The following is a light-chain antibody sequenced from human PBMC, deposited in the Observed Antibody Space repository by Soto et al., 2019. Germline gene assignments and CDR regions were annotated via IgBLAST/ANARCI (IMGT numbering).Light chain of an antibody. CDR2: GYT. Sequence: QSVLTQPPSVSGAPGQRVNFSCTGSSSNIGADYDVHWYRQLPGTAPKLLIYGYTNRPSRVPERFSGSKSGTSASLVITALQAEDEGHYFCQSYDGSLGAVVFGGGTQLTVL. J-gene: IGLJ2*01. V-gene: IGLV1-40*01. CDR1: SSNIGADYD. CDR3: QSYDGSLGAVV.